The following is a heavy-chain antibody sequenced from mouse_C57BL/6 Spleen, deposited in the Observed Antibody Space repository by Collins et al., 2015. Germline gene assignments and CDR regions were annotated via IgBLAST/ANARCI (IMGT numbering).Heavy chain of an antibody. CDR3: ARERAYGYDGAPFAY. J-gene: IGHJ3*01. CDR1: GYTFTSYW. D-gene: IGHD2-2*01. CDR2: IYPGSGST. Sequence: QVQLQQPGAELVKPGASVKMSCKASGYTFTSYWITWVKQRPGQGLEWIGDIYPGSGSTNYNEEFKSKATLTVDTSSSTAYMQLSSLTSEDSAVYYCARERAYGYDGAPFAYWGQGTLVTVSA. V-gene: IGHV1-55*01.